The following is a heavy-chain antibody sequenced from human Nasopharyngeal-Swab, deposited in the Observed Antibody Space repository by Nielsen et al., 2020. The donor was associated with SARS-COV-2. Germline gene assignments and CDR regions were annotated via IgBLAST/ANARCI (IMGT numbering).Heavy chain of an antibody. CDR1: GGSISSYY. V-gene: IGHV3-7*01. CDR2: IKQDGSEK. D-gene: IGHD6-13*01. J-gene: IGHJ6*02. Sequence: ETLSLTCTVSGGSISSYYWSWVRQAPGKGLEWVANIKQDGSEKYYVDSVKGRFTISRDNAKNSLYLQMNSLRAEDTAVYYCARVGTGYGMDVWGQGTTVTVSS. CDR3: ARVGTGYGMDV.